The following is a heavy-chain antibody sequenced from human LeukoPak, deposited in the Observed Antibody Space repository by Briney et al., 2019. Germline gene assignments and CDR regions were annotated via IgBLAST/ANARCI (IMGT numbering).Heavy chain of an antibody. Sequence: PGGSLRLSCAASGFTVSSNYMTWVRQAPGKGLEWVSVIYRDGSTYYADSVKGRFTISRDNSKNTLYLQMSSLRAEDTAVYYCAKNIAAADDAFDIWGQGTMVTVSS. V-gene: IGHV3-53*01. D-gene: IGHD6-13*01. CDR1: GFTVSSNY. CDR2: IYRDGST. CDR3: AKNIAAADDAFDI. J-gene: IGHJ3*02.